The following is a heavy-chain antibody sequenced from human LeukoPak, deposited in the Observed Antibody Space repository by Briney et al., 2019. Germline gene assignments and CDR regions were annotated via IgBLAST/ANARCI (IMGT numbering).Heavy chain of an antibody. CDR3: ASYYDSSGYWDYHYGMDV. Sequence: PGGSLRLSCAASGFTFSSDSMNGVRQAPGKGLEWVSSISSSSSYIYYADSVKGRFTISRDNAKNSLSLQMNSLRAEDTAVYYCASYYDSSGYWDYHYGMDVWGQGTTVTVSS. D-gene: IGHD3-22*01. CDR1: GFTFSSDS. CDR2: ISSSSSYI. V-gene: IGHV3-21*01. J-gene: IGHJ6*02.